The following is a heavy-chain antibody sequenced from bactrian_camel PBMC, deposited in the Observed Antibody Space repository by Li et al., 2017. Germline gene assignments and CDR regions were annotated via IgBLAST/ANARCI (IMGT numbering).Heavy chain of an antibody. Sequence: HVQLVESGGGSVQAGGSLRLSCATSTYTYSRKCMGWFRQAPGKKREGVALIDSDGITRYQDSVKGRFTISTDNSETTLYLQMDSLKPDDTAMYYCAAGCRNSGGSGLDALAYYYWGQGTQVTVS. J-gene: IGHJ4*01. V-gene: IGHV3S53*01. CDR1: TYTYSRKC. CDR3: AAGCRNSGGSGLDALAYYY. D-gene: IGHD2*01. CDR2: IDSDGIT.